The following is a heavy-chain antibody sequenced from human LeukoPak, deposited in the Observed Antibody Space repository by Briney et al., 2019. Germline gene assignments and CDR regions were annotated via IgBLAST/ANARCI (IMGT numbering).Heavy chain of an antibody. CDR1: GGTLSSYA. V-gene: IGHV1-69*13. J-gene: IGHJ4*02. Sequence: SVKVSCKASGGTLSSYAISWVRQAPGQGLEWMGGIIPIFGTANYAQKFQGRVTITADESTSTAYMELSSLRSEDTAVYYCARGGYYYDSSGYRNLDYWGQGTLVTVSS. CDR2: IIPIFGTA. CDR3: ARGGYYYDSSGYRNLDY. D-gene: IGHD3-22*01.